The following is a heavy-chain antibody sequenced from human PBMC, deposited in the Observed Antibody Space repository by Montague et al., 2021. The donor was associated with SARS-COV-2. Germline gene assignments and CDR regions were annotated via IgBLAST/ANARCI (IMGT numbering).Heavy chain of an antibody. D-gene: IGHD3-3*01. V-gene: IGHV4-39*01. CDR3: ATLPSSITIFGVVQGYYFDD. Sequence: SETLSLTCTVSGVAIIRRRYDGHRIDQPPGKGLECIRLNYYSGSTYYNPTLKSQVTISVDTSKNQFSLKLSSVTAADTAVYYCATLPSSITIFGVVQGYYFDDWGQGTLVTVSS. CDR2: NYYSGST. J-gene: IGHJ4*02. CDR1: GVAIIRRRYD.